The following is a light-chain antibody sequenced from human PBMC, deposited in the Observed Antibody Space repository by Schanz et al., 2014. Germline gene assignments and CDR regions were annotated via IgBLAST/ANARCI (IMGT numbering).Light chain of an antibody. CDR1: QSVNGRF. V-gene: IGKV3-20*01. J-gene: IGKJ4*01. CDR2: LAS. Sequence: EIVLTQSPGTLSLSPGERATLSCRASQSVNGRFLAWYQQKPGQAPRLLIYLASNRAAGIPDRFSGSGSGTDFTLTISSLEPEDFAVYYCQQHDFSLVTFGGGTKVEIK. CDR3: QQHDFSLVT.